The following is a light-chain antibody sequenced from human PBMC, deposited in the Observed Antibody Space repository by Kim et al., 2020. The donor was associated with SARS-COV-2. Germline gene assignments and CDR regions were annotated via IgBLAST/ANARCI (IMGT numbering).Light chain of an antibody. Sequence: SSELTQDPAVSVALEQTVRITCQGDSLSNYYASWYQQKPGQAPVLVIYGKNNRPSGIPDRFSGSSSGNTASLTLPGAQAEDAADYYCNSRGSGDHPWVFG. CDR3: NSRGSGDHPWV. CDR2: GKN. CDR1: SLSNYY. J-gene: IGLJ3*02. V-gene: IGLV3-19*01.